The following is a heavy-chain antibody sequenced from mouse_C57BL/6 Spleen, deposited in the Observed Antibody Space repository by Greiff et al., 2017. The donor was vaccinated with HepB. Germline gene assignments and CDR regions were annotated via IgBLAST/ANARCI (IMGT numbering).Heavy chain of an antibody. V-gene: IGHV1-81*01. CDR3: ARFDYDVGYAMDY. CDR2: IYPRRGNP. Sequence: VQLQQSGAELARPGASVKLSCKASGYTFTSYGISWVKQRNGPGLEWIGEIYPRRGNPYYNEKFKGKATLTADKSSSTAYMELRSLTSEDSAVYFCARFDYDVGYAMDYWGQGTSVTVSS. CDR1: GYTFTSYG. J-gene: IGHJ4*01. D-gene: IGHD2-4*01.